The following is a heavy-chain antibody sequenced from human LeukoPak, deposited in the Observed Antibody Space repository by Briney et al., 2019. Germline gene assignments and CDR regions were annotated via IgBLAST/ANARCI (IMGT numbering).Heavy chain of an antibody. CDR3: ARVGSAWSYFDY. V-gene: IGHV3-33*01. D-gene: IGHD6-19*01. CDR2: IFYDGSNK. CDR1: GFXLSNYD. J-gene: IGHJ4*02. Sequence: GSLRLSCAASGFXLSNYDMHWVRQAPGKGLEWVAVIFYDGSNKYSADSVKGRFTISRDNSENTLFLQMNSLRAEDTAVYYCARVGSAWSYFDYWGQGTLVTVSS.